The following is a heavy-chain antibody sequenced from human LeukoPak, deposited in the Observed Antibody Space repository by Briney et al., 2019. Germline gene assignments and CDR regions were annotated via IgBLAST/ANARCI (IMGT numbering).Heavy chain of an antibody. Sequence: GESLKISCKGSGYSFTSYWIGWVRQMPGKGLEWMGIIYPGDSDTGYSPSFQGQVTISADKSISTAYLQWSSLKASDTAMYYCARLNEYSSSSYYYYYMDVWGKGTTVTVSS. V-gene: IGHV5-51*01. CDR3: ARLNEYSSSSYYYYYMDV. D-gene: IGHD6-6*01. CDR2: IYPGDSDT. CDR1: GYSFTSYW. J-gene: IGHJ6*03.